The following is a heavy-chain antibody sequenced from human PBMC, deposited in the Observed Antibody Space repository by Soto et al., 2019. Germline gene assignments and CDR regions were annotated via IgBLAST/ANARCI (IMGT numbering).Heavy chain of an antibody. CDR2: VRGIGDSS. CDR1: GFNFASYA. V-gene: IGHV3-23*01. CDR3: VKDYLRGGDTSSSRARETPMDV. J-gene: IGHJ6*02. Sequence: VQLLESGGGLVRPGESLRLSCATSGFNFASYAMSWVRQAPGKGLEWVSAVRGIGDSSYYADSVKGRFTISRDKSKNTVFLQMNSLRAEDTDVYFCVKDYLRGGDTSSSRARETPMDVWGQGTTVIVSS. D-gene: IGHD6-13*01.